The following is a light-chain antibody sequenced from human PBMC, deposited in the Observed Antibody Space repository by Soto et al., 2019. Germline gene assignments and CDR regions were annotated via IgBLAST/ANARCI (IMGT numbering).Light chain of an antibody. J-gene: IGKJ4*01. CDR2: DAS. Sequence: EIVLTQSPATLSSFPGDRVTLSCRASQTVRNNYLAWYQQKPGQAPSLLIYDASSRATGIPDRFSGGGSGTDFTLTISRLEPEDCAVYYCQQFSSYPLTFGGGTKVDIK. V-gene: IGKV3-20*01. CDR1: QTVRNNY. CDR3: QQFSSYPLT.